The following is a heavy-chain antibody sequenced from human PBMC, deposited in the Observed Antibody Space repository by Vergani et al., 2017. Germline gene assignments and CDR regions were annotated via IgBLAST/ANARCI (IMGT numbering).Heavy chain of an antibody. CDR1: GGSISSGSYY. CDR2: IYTSGST. CDR3: ARAQDYSNSHYYYYGMDV. V-gene: IGHV4-61*02. Sequence: QVQLQESGPGLVKPSQTLSLTCTVSGGSISSGSYYWSWIRQPAGKGLEWIGRIYTSGSTNYNPSLKSRVTISVDTSKNQFSLKLSSVTAADTAVYYCARAQDYSNSHYYYYGMDVWGQGTTVTVSS. D-gene: IGHD4-11*01. J-gene: IGHJ6*02.